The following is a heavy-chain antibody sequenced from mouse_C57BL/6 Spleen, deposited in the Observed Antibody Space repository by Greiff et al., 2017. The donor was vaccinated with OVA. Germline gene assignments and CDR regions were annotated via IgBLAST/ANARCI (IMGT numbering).Heavy chain of an antibody. CDR3: ARSYYDYEGAWFAY. D-gene: IGHD2-4*01. CDR1: GFTFSSYA. V-gene: IGHV5-4*03. CDR2: ISDGGSYT. J-gene: IGHJ3*01. Sequence: EVKLVESGGGLVKPGGSLKLSCAASGFTFSSYAMSWVRQTPEKRLEWVATISDGGSYTYYPDNVKGRFTISRDNAKNNLYLQMSHLKSEDTAMYYCARSYYDYEGAWFAYWGQGTLVTVSA.